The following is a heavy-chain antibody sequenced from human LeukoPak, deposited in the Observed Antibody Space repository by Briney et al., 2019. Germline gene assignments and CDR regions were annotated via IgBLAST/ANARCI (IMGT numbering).Heavy chain of an antibody. J-gene: IGHJ4*02. CDR3: AREQTQGLYAYFDC. D-gene: IGHD5/OR15-5a*01. CDR2: ISSSGSTI. Sequence: GGSLRLSCAASGFTFSDYYMSWIRQAPGKGLEWVSYISSSGSTIYYADSVKGRFTISRDNAKNSLYLQMNSLRAEDTAVYYCAREQTQGLYAYFDCWGQGTLVTVSS. CDR1: GFTFSDYY. V-gene: IGHV3-11*01.